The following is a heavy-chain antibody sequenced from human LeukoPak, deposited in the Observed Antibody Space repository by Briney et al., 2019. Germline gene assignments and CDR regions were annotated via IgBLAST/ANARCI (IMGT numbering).Heavy chain of an antibody. CDR3: AKAITMIVVVNYHY. CDR1: GFTFSSYA. V-gene: IGHV3-23*01. J-gene: IGHJ4*02. Sequence: PGGSLRLSCAASGFTFSSYAMSWVRQAPGKGLEWVSAISGSGGSTYYADSVKGRFTISRDSSKNTLYLQMNSLRAEDTAVYYCAKAITMIVVVNYHYWGQGTLVTVSS. D-gene: IGHD3-22*01. CDR2: ISGSGGST.